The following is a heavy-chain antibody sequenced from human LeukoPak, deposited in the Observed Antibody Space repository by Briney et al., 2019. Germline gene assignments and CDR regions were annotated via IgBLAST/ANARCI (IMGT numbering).Heavy chain of an antibody. CDR3: AKATGLLWFGELIDY. CDR2: ISGSGGST. Sequence: GGSLRLSCAASGFTFSSYAMSWVRRAPGKGLEWVSAISGSGGSTYYADSVKGRFTISRDNSKNTLYLQMNSLRAEDTAVYYCAKATGLLWFGELIDYWGQGTLVTVSS. CDR1: GFTFSSYA. V-gene: IGHV3-23*01. D-gene: IGHD3-10*01. J-gene: IGHJ4*02.